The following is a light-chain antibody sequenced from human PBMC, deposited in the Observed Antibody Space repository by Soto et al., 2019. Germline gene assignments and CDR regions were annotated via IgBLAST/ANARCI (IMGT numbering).Light chain of an antibody. CDR3: QQYGSSFPT. CDR1: QSVSSD. Sequence: EIVMTQSPATLSVSPGERATLSCRASQSVSSDLAWYHQKPGQAPRLLIYGASTRATGIPARFSGSGSGTDFTLTISRLEPEDFVVYYCQQYGSSFPTFGQGTKVDIK. CDR2: GAS. V-gene: IGKV3-15*01. J-gene: IGKJ1*01.